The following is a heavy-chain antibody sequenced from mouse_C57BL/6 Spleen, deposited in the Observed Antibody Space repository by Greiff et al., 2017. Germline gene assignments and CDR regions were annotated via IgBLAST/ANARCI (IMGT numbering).Heavy chain of an antibody. D-gene: IGHD2-12*01. CDR2: IDPSDSYT. J-gene: IGHJ4*01. V-gene: IGHV1-69*01. CDR1: GYTFTSYW. CDR3: ARRRRGPYYAMDY. Sequence: VQLQQSGAELVMPGASVKLSCKASGYTFTSYWMHWVKQRPGQGLEWIGEIDPSDSYTNYNQKFKGKSTLTVDKSSSTAYMQLSSLTSEDSAVYYCARRRRGPYYAMDYWGQGTSVTVSS.